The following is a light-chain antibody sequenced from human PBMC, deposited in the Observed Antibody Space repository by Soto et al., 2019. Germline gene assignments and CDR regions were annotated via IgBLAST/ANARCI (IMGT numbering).Light chain of an antibody. CDR2: WAS. CDR3: QQYSSTPFT. Sequence: DIVMTQSPDSLAVSLGERATINCKSSQSVLYSSNNKNYLAWYQQKPGQPPKALIYWASTRQSGVPDRFRGSGSATDFTLTISSLQAEDVAVYYCQQYSSTPFTFGPGTKVDIK. V-gene: IGKV4-1*01. J-gene: IGKJ3*01. CDR1: QSVLYSSNNKNY.